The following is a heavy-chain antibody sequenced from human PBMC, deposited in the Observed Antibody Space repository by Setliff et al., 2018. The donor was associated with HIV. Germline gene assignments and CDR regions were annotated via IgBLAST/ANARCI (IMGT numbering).Heavy chain of an antibody. J-gene: IGHJ4*02. CDR3: ARDGGRTGYSSSSDQ. CDR2: VSQSGST. Sequence: SETLSLTCSVSGVSINRTDHYWGWIRQSPGKRLEWIGSVSQSGSTYYSPSLMSRVTISVDTSKNQISLKLNSVTAADTAVYYCARDGGRTGYSSSSDQWGQGTLVTVSS. V-gene: IGHV4-38-2*02. CDR1: GVSINRTDHY. D-gene: IGHD6-13*01.